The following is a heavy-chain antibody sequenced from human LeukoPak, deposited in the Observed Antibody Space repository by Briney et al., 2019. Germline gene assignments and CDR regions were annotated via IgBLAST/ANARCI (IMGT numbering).Heavy chain of an antibody. V-gene: IGHV4-61*02. CDR3: ARGRALSTTNFDY. CDR1: GGSISSGSYY. Sequence: SETLSLTCTVSGGSISSGSYYWSWIRQPAGKGLEWIGRIYTSGSTNYNPSLKSRVTISVDTSKNQFSLKLSSVTAADTAVYYCARGRALSTTNFDYWGQGTLVTVSS. J-gene: IGHJ4*02. D-gene: IGHD2-2*01. CDR2: IYTSGST.